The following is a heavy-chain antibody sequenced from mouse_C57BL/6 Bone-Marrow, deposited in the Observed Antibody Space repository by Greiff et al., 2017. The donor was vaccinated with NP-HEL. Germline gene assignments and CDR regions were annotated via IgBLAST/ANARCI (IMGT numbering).Heavy chain of an antibody. CDR1: GYTFTSYW. V-gene: IGHV1-64*01. CDR2: IHPNSGST. CDR3: ATLAYDSNYFYAMDY. J-gene: IGHJ4*01. D-gene: IGHD2-5*01. Sequence: QVQLQQPGAELVKPGASVKLSCKASGYTFTSYWMHWVKQRPGQGLEWIGMIHPNSGSTNYNEKFKSKATLTVDKSSSTAYMQLSSLTSEDSAVYYCATLAYDSNYFYAMDYWGQGTSVTVSS.